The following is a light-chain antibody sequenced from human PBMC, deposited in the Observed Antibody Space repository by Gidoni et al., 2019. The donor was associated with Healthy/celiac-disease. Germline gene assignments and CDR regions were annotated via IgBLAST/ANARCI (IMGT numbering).Light chain of an antibody. CDR1: QSVSSY. V-gene: IGKV3-11*01. CDR3: QQRSNWPPVWT. Sequence: SQATLSLCPGERATLSCRASQSVSSYLAWYQQKPGQAPRLLIYDASNRATGIPARFSGSGSGTDFTLTISSLDPEDFAVYYCQQRSNWPPVWTFGQGTKVEIK. J-gene: IGKJ1*01. CDR2: DAS.